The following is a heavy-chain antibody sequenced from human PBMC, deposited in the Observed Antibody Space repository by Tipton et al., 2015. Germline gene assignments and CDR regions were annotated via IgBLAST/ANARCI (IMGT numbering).Heavy chain of an antibody. Sequence: GLVKPSQTLSLTCAISGDSVSSNSGVWNWIRQSPSRGLEWLGRTYYRSKWYNDYAVSVKDRITINPDTSENQFSLQLNSVTPEDTAVYYCARGRRLGRWLQSGVYFRNWGQGTLVTVSS. V-gene: IGHV6-1*01. D-gene: IGHD5-24*01. CDR2: TYYRSKWYN. J-gene: IGHJ4*02. CDR3: ARGRRLGRWLQSGVYFRN. CDR1: GDSVSSNSGV.